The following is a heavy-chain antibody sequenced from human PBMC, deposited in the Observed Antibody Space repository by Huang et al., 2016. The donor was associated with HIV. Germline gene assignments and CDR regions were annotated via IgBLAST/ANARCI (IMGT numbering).Heavy chain of an antibody. CDR2: ISYYGSSK. CDR1: RFTFSKFA. CDR3: TKGHYYDTNGYVAFDI. J-gene: IGHJ3*02. V-gene: IGHV3-30*18. D-gene: IGHD3-22*01. Sequence: QVQLVESGGGVVRPGRSLRLSCAASRFTFSKFAMHWVRQAQGKELEWIAVISYYGSSKHYADSVTGRLTISRDNSNNTLYLQMNSLTVEDTAVYYCTKGHYYDTNGYVAFDIWGQGTMVTVSS.